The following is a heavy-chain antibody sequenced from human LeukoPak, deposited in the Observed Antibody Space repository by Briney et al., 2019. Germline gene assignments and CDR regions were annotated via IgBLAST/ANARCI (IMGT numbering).Heavy chain of an antibody. V-gene: IGHV4-61*02. CDR3: ARDHGPPSGRYIAAFPNWFDP. Sequence: PSETLSLTCAVSGGSISSGGYSWSWIRQPAGKGLEWIGRIYTSGSTNYNPSLKSRVTMSVDTSKNQFSLKLSSVTAADTAVYYCARDHGPPSGRYIAAFPNWFDPWGQGTLVTVSS. J-gene: IGHJ5*02. CDR2: IYTSGST. D-gene: IGHD6-6*01. CDR1: GGSISSGGYS.